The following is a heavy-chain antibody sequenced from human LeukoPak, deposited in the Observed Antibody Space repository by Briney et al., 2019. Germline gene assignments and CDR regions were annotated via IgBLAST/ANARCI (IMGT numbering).Heavy chain of an antibody. Sequence: GGSLRLACAASGFGFGYYDMHWVRQAPGKGLECVSAISSSGRTTYYADSVKGRFTVSRDNSNNTLYLQMGGLKPEDMAVYYCARFVSSGPLWGQGTTVAVSS. D-gene: IGHD3-22*01. V-gene: IGHV3-64*02. J-gene: IGHJ3*01. CDR2: ISSSGRTT. CDR3: ARFVSSGPL. CDR1: GFGFGYYD.